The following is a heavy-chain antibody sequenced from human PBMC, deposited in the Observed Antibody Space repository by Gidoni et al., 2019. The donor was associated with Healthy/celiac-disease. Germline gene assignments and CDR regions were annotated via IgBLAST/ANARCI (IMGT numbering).Heavy chain of an antibody. CDR1: GYSFTSYW. J-gene: IGHJ5*02. CDR3: ARTNVAAAPRVWFDP. D-gene: IGHD6-13*01. CDR2: IYHGDSDT. Sequence: EVQLVQSGAEVKKPGESLKISCKGSGYSFTSYWIGWVGQMPGKGLEWMGVIYHGDSDTRYSPSFQGQVTISADKSISTAYLQWSSLKASDTAMYYCARTNVAAAPRVWFDPWGQGTLVTVSS. V-gene: IGHV5-51*01.